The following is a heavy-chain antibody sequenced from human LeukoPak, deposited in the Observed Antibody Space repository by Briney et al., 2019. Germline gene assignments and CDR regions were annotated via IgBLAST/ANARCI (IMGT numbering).Heavy chain of an antibody. J-gene: IGHJ4*02. V-gene: IGHV4-34*01. CDR1: GGSFSGYY. D-gene: IGHD4-17*01. CDR3: AGRLRSLDY. CDR2: INHSGST. Sequence: PSETLSLTCAVYGGSFSGYYWSWIRQPPGKGLEWIGEINHSGSTNYNPSLKSRVTISVDTSKNQLSLKLTSVTAADTAVYYCAGRLRSLDYWGQGTLVTVSS.